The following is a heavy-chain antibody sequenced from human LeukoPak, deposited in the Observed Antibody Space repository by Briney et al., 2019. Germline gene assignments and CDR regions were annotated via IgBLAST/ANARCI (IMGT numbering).Heavy chain of an antibody. V-gene: IGHV3-21*06. Sequence: GGSLRLSCVGSGFTFSSYTVNWVRQAPGKLLEWVSSISSSSSFKQYADSAKGRFTISRDNAKNSLYLQMSGLRGEDTAVYYCASLLLWLGGYWGQGTLVTVSS. CDR1: GFTFSSYT. D-gene: IGHD3-10*01. CDR3: ASLLLWLGGY. CDR2: ISSSSSFK. J-gene: IGHJ4*02.